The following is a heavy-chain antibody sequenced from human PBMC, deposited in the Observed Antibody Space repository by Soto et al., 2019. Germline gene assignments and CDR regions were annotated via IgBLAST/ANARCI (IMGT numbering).Heavy chain of an antibody. Sequence: GGSLRLSCAASGFTFSDHYMDWVRQAPGKGLEWVGRTRNKANSYTTEYAASVKGRFTISRDDSKNSLYLQMNSLKTEDTAVYYCCTSSGFYYYYGMDVWGQGTTVTVSS. J-gene: IGHJ6*02. CDR2: TRNKANSYTT. D-gene: IGHD3-22*01. CDR3: CTSSGFYYYYGMDV. CDR1: GFTFSDHY. V-gene: IGHV3-72*01.